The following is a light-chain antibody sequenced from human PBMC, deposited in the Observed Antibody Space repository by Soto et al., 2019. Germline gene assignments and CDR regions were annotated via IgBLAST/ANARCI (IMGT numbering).Light chain of an antibody. CDR1: QRVSDNY. CDR3: EQYGISPYT. V-gene: IGKV3-20*01. Sequence: EMVLTQSPGTLSLSPGDRATLSCRASQRVSDNYLAWYQHKPGQAPRLLIYAASTWAPGIPDRFRGSGSGTDFTLTISRLEPEDFAVYYCEQYGISPYTFGPGTKVEVK. CDR2: AAS. J-gene: IGKJ3*01.